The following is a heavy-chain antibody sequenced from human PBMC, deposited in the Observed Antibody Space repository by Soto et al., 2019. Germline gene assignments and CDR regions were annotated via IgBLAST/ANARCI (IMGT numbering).Heavy chain of an antibody. D-gene: IGHD3-9*01. J-gene: IGHJ4*02. CDR1: GGSISSGGFY. Sequence: QVQLQESGPGLVKPSQTLTLTCTVSGGSISSGGFYWSWIRQHPGKGLEWIGHISDSGSSYYNPSLESRVXXXVXASKNQFSLKLSAVTAADTAVYFCARTTFYDIFTAYYSLFDYWGQGTLVTVSS. V-gene: IGHV4-31*03. CDR3: ARTTFYDIFTAYYSLFDY. CDR2: ISDSGSS.